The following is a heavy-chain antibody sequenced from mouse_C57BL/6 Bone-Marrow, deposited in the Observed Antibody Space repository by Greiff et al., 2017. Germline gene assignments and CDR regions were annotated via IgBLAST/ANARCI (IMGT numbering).Heavy chain of an antibody. V-gene: IGHV5-17*01. CDR1: GFTFSDYG. CDR3: ARLVRDAMDY. Sequence: DVQLVESGGGLVKPGGSLKLSCAASGFTFSDYGMHWVRQAPEKGLEWVAYISSGSSTIYYADTVKGRFTISRDNAKNTLFLQMTSLRSEDTAMYYCARLVRDAMDYWGQGTSVTVSS. CDR2: ISSGSSTI. J-gene: IGHJ4*01.